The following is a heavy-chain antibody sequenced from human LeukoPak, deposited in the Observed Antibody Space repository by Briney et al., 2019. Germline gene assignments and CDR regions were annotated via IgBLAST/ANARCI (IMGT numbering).Heavy chain of an antibody. J-gene: IGHJ1*01. CDR3: ARLGVAGDPSSAEYFQH. V-gene: IGHV1-18*03. D-gene: IGHD6-19*01. CDR1: GYTFTSYA. Sequence: ASVKVSCKASGYTFTSYAISWVRQAPGQGLDWMGWISLYNPKTSYAQKFQGRVTMTTDTSTSTAYMELRSLRSDDMAVYYCARLGVAGDPSSAEYFQHWGQGTLLTVSS. CDR2: ISLYNPKT.